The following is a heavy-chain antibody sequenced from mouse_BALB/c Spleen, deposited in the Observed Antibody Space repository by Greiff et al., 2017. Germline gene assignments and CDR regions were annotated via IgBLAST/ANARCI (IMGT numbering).Heavy chain of an antibody. V-gene: IGHV1-54*01. J-gene: IGHJ4*01. CDR3: ARLSSYYYAMDY. CDR2: INPGSGGT. CDR1: GYAFTNYL. Sequence: QVQLQQSGAELVRPGTSVKVSCKASGYAFTNYLIEWVKQRPGQGLEWIGVINPGSGGTNYNEKFKGKATLTADKSSSTAYMQLSSLTSDDSAVYFCARLSSYYYAMDYWGQGTSVTVSS. D-gene: IGHD1-3*01.